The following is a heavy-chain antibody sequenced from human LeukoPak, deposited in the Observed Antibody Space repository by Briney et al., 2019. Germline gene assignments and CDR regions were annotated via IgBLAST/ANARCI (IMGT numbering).Heavy chain of an antibody. CDR1: GGSISSYY. D-gene: IGHD6-19*01. V-gene: IGHV4-59*01. J-gene: IGHJ4*02. Sequence: SETLSLACTVSGGSISSYYWSWIRQPPGKGLEWIGYIYYSGSTNYNPSLKSRVTISVDTSKNQFSLKLSSVTAAHTAVYYCARDSRYSSGDVDYWGQGTLVTVSS. CDR3: ARDSRYSSGDVDY. CDR2: IYYSGST.